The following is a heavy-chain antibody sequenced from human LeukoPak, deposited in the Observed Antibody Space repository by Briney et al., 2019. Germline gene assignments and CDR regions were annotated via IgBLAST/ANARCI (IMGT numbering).Heavy chain of an antibody. Sequence: SETLSLTCTVSGGSISSGSHHWGWFRQSPGQGLEWIGSIYYSRTTYYNPSLNSRVTISVVTSKNQFSLQLNSVTAADTAVYYCVRHDGRSGGTMGALDSRGQGSLVTVSS. J-gene: IGHJ4*02. CDR1: GGSISSGSHH. V-gene: IGHV4-39*01. CDR3: VRHDGRSGGTMGALDS. D-gene: IGHD4-23*01. CDR2: IYYSRTT.